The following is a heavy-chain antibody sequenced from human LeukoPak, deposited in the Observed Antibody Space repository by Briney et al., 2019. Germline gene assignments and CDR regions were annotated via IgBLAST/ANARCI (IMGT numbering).Heavy chain of an antibody. V-gene: IGHV4-4*02. Sequence: SGTLSLTCAVSGGSISSSNWWSWARQPPGKGLEWIGEIYHSGSTNYNPSLKSRLNISVDKSKNQFSLKVTSVTAADTAVYYCARVGGYCTSTSCSNSYYYYGMDVWGQGTTVTVSS. CDR3: ARVGGYCTSTSCSNSYYYYGMDV. CDR1: GGSISSSNW. CDR2: IYHSGST. D-gene: IGHD2-2*01. J-gene: IGHJ6*02.